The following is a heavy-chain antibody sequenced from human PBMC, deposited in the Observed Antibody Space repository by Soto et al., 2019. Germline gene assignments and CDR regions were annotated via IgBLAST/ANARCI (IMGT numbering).Heavy chain of an antibody. J-gene: IGHJ4*02. D-gene: IGHD5-18*01. CDR3: ARIKRGFSYGSIIDY. CDR1: GGSSNSFY. CDR2: VFYSGST. Sequence: SETLSLTCTVSGGSSNSFYWSWIRQPPVKGLEWIGYVFYSGSTTYNPSLQSRVTMSVDTSNNHFSLKLRSVTAADTAIYYCARIKRGFSYGSIIDYWGQGTLVTVPQ. V-gene: IGHV4-59*12.